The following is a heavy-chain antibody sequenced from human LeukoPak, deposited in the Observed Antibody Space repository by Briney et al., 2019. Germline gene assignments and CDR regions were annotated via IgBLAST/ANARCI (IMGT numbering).Heavy chain of an antibody. D-gene: IGHD2-2*01. V-gene: IGHV3-74*01. Sequence: GGSLRLSCAASGFTFSSYWMHWVRQAPGKGLVWVSRINSDGSSTSYADSVKGRFTISRDNAKNSLYLQMNSLRAEDTAVYYCARGVGYCSSTSCYWWFDPWGQGTLVTVSS. CDR1: GFTFSSYW. J-gene: IGHJ5*02. CDR2: INSDGSST. CDR3: ARGVGYCSSTSCYWWFDP.